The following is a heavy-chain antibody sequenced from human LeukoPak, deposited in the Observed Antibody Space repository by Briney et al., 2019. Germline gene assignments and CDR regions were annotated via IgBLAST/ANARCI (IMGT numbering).Heavy chain of an antibody. CDR3: ARGFGRYGSGSYYNVYYGMDV. V-gene: IGHV1-69*01. J-gene: IGHJ6*04. D-gene: IGHD3-10*01. Sequence: SVKVPCKASGGTFSSYAISWVRQAPGQGLEWMGGIIPIFGTANYAQKFQGRVTITADESTSTAYMGLSSLRSEDTAVYYCARGFGRYGSGSYYNVYYGMDVWGKGTTVTVSS. CDR1: GGTFSSYA. CDR2: IIPIFGTA.